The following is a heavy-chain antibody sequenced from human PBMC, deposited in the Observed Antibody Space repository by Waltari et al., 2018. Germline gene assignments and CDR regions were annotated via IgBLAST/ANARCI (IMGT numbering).Heavy chain of an antibody. CDR3: QRGDY. J-gene: IGHJ4*02. V-gene: IGHV3-7*04. CDR1: GFTLSSFW. Sequence: EVQLVESGGGLVQPGGSLRLSCAASGFTLSSFWMSWARQAPGKVREWVANINQEGSGRDYMDSVKGRFTISRDNAKNSVYLQMNSLRAEDTAVYYCQRGDYWGQGTLVTVSS. CDR2: INQEGSGR.